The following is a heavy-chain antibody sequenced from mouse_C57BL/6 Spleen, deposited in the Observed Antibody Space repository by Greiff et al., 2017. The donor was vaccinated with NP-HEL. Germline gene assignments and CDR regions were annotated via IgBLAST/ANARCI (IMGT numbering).Heavy chain of an antibody. CDR2: INYDGSST. Sequence: KLMESEGGLVQPGSSMKLSCTASGFTFSDYYMAWVRQVPEKGLEWVANINYDGSSTYYLDSLKSRFIISRDNAKNILYLQMSSLKSEDTATYYCAREGRRGFDYWGQGTTLTVSS. V-gene: IGHV5-16*01. CDR3: AREGRRGFDY. CDR1: GFTFSDYY. J-gene: IGHJ2*01.